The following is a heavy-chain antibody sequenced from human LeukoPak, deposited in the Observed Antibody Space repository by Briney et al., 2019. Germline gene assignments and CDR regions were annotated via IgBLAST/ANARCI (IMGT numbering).Heavy chain of an antibody. J-gene: IGHJ4*02. CDR1: GYTFTGYY. Sequence: ASVKVSCKASGYTFTGYYMHWVRQAPGQGLEWMGWINPNSGGTNYAQKFQGRVTMTRDTSISTAYMELSRLRSDDTAVYCCARALDYDILTGYYSAFDYWGQGTLVTVSS. CDR3: ARALDYDILTGYYSAFDY. D-gene: IGHD3-9*01. V-gene: IGHV1-2*02. CDR2: INPNSGGT.